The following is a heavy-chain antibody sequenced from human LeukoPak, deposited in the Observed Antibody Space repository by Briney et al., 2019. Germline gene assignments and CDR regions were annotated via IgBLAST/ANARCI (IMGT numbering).Heavy chain of an antibody. CDR1: GGTFSRSA. D-gene: IGHD1-26*01. V-gene: IGHV1-69*13. CDR2: VIPIFGTA. CDR3: ARDFYVGGATLSLFYY. Sequence: SVKVSCKASGGTFSRSAVIWVRQAPGQGLEWMGGVIPIFGTANYAQKFQGRVTITADESTSTAYMELSSLRSEDTAVYYCARDFYVGGATLSLFYYWGQGTLVTVSS. J-gene: IGHJ4*02.